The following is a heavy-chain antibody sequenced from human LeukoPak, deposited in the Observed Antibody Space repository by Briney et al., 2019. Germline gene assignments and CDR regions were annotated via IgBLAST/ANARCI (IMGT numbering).Heavy chain of an antibody. Sequence: GRSLRLSCAASGFTFSSYAMHWVRQAPGKGLEWVAVISYDGSNKYYADSVKGRFTISRDNSKNMLYLQMNSLRAEDTAVYYCARDGSRRNNGSGSRYFDYWGQGTLVTVSS. CDR3: ARDGSRRNNGSGSRYFDY. D-gene: IGHD3-10*01. J-gene: IGHJ4*02. CDR1: GFTFSSYA. CDR2: ISYDGSNK. V-gene: IGHV3-30-3*01.